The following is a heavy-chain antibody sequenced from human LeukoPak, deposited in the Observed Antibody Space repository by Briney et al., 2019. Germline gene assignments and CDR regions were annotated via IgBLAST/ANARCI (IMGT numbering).Heavy chain of an antibody. V-gene: IGHV4-34*01. D-gene: IGHD3-22*01. J-gene: IGHJ4*02. Sequence: GYSXSWIRQPXGTXLEWIGEINHSGSTNYNPSLKSRVTISVDTSKNQFSLKLSSVTAADTAVYYCARGPTNFSNYYDSSGYLFDYWGQGTLVTVSS. CDR1: GYS. CDR3: ARGPTNFSNYYDSSGYLFDY. CDR2: INHSGST.